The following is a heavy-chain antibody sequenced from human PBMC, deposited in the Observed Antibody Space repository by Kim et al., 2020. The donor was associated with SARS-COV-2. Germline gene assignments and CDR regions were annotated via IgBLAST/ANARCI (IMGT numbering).Heavy chain of an antibody. CDR1: GFTFSDYY. J-gene: IGHJ4*01. V-gene: IGHV3-11*05. Sequence: GGSLRLSCAASGFTFSDYYMSWIRQAPGKGLEWISYISSSSSDTNYAYSVRGRFAVSRDNHRNSLYLQLNSLRADDTAVYYCVRDITAPGATKYFHHWGPGTLFTVSS. CDR3: VRDITAPGATKYFHH. D-gene: IGHD6-13*01. CDR2: ISSSSSDT.